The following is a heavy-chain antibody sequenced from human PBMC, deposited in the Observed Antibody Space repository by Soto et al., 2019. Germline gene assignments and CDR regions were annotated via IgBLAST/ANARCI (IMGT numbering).Heavy chain of an antibody. J-gene: IGHJ4*02. CDR3: ARGAFD. Sequence: EFQVVESGGGLVRPGGSLRLSCTGSGFGVINSCMNWVRQAPGKGLEWVSVICPGGEEYYADAVKGRFTISRDNSKNTVYLQMDTPRVEDTAVYYCARGAFDWGQGTLVTVSS. CDR2: ICPGGEE. V-gene: IGHV3-66*01. CDR1: GFGVINSC.